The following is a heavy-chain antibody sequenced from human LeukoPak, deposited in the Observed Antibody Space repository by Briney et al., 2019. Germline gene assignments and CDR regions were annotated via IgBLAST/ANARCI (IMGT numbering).Heavy chain of an antibody. Sequence: GGSLRLSCAASGFKFRSYWMTWVRQAPGEGLEWVAKINEDGSETDYVDSVKGRFTISRDNAKSTVFLQMSSLRAEDTAVYYCARPQVLPDDIHNFWGQGTMVTVSS. CDR3: ARPQVLPDDIHNF. D-gene: IGHD2-2*01. CDR1: GFKFRSYW. CDR2: INEDGSET. V-gene: IGHV3-7*01. J-gene: IGHJ3*01.